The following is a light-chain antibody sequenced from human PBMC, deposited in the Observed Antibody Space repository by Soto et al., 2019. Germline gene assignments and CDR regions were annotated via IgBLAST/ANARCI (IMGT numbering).Light chain of an antibody. CDR3: QQYYSTPFT. CDR1: QSVLFSSNNKNY. Sequence: DIVMTQSPDSLAVSLGERATINCKSSQSVLFSSNNKNYLAWYQQKPGQPPNLLIYWASTRESGVPDRFSGSGSGTEFTLTISSLQAEDVAVYYCQQYYSTPFTFCPGTKVDVK. V-gene: IGKV4-1*01. J-gene: IGKJ3*01. CDR2: WAS.